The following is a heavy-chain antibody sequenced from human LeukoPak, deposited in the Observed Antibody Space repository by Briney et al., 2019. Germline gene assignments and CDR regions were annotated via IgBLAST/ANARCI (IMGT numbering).Heavy chain of an antibody. V-gene: IGHV3-30-3*01. J-gene: IGHJ2*01. D-gene: IGHD3-10*01. CDR2: ISYDGSNK. CDR1: GFTFSSYA. CDR3: ARAALFGMVRGAHWYFDL. Sequence: TGGSLRLSCAASGFTFSSYAMHWVRQAPGKGLEWVAVISYDGSNKYYADSVKGRFTISRDNSKNTLYLQMNSLRAEDTAVYYCARAALFGMVRGAHWYFDLWGRGTLVTVSS.